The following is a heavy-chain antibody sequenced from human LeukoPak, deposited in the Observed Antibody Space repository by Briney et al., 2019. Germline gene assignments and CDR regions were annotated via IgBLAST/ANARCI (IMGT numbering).Heavy chain of an antibody. CDR2: VYYRGNT. V-gene: IGHV4-59*01. Sequence: PPETLSLTCTVSGGSISHYFWSWIRQPPGQGLEWVGYVYYRGNTIYSPSLRSRVTISVDSSKNEFSLKMTSVTAADTAVYYCARHADIALYREGMDVWGKGTTVTVS. CDR3: ARHADIALYREGMDV. D-gene: IGHD2-15*01. J-gene: IGHJ6*03. CDR1: GGSISHYF.